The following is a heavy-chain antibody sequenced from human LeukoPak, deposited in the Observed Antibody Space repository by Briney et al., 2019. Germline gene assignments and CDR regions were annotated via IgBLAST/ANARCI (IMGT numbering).Heavy chain of an antibody. Sequence: SESLSLTFTVPGYSISSGYYWAWIRQPPGKGLKWIGSISHSGSTYYNPSLKSRVTMSVDTSKNQFSLKLGSVAAADTAVYYCARDKRVAVAGTYIYYYYMDVWGNGTTVTISS. CDR3: ARDKRVAVAGTYIYYYYMDV. CDR2: ISHSGST. J-gene: IGHJ6*03. V-gene: IGHV4-38-2*02. D-gene: IGHD6-19*01. CDR1: GYSISSGYY.